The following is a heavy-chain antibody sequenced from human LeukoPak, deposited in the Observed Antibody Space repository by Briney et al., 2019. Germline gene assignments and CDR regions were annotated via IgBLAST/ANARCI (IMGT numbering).Heavy chain of an antibody. J-gene: IGHJ6*03. CDR2: INPNSGGT. V-gene: IGHV1-2*02. Sequence: ASVKVSCKASGYTFTSYGISWVRQAPGQGLEWMGWINPNSGGTNYAQKFQGRVTMTRDTSISTAYMELSRLRSDDTAVYCCASGSGSYNYYYHYMDVWGKGTTVTISS. D-gene: IGHD3-10*01. CDR3: ASGSGSYNYYYHYMDV. CDR1: GYTFTSYG.